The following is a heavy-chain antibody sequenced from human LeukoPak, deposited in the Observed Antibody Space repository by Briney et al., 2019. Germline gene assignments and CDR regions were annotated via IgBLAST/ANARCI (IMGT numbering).Heavy chain of an antibody. Sequence: SVKVSCKSSGGTFSSYAISWVRQAPGQALEWMGRIIPILGIANYAQKFQGRVTITADESTSTAYMELSSLRSEDTAVYYCAREYGGMTTVISPLDYWGQGTLVTVSS. CDR3: AREYGGMTTVISPLDY. V-gene: IGHV1-69*04. J-gene: IGHJ4*02. CDR1: GGTFSSYA. CDR2: IIPILGIA. D-gene: IGHD4-11*01.